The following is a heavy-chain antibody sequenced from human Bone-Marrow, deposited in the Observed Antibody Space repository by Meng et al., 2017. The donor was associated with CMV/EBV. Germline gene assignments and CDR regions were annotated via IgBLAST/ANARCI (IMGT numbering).Heavy chain of an antibody. J-gene: IGHJ6*02. CDR3: ARDLIMEWLTKFYYYYYGMDV. Sequence: GESLKISCAASGFSFSSSPMHWVRQAPGKGLEWVAVISYDATNKHYADSVKGRFTISRDNAKNSLYLQMNSLRAEDTAVYYCARDLIMEWLTKFYYYYYGMDVWGQGTPVTVSS. V-gene: IGHV3-30-3*01. CDR2: ISYDATNK. CDR1: GFSFSSSP. D-gene: IGHD3-3*01.